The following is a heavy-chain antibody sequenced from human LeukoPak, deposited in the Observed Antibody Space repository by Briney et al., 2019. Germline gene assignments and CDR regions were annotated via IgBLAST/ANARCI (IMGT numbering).Heavy chain of an antibody. CDR3: ARGRRRYSYGYLFDY. CDR1: GYTFTGYY. Sequence: ASVKVSCKASGYTFTGYYMHWVRQAPGQGLEWMGWINPKRGDTNYAQKFQGRVTMTRDTSISTAYMELSRLRSDDTAVYYCARGRRRYSYGYLFDYWGQGTLVTVSS. V-gene: IGHV1-2*02. CDR2: INPKRGDT. J-gene: IGHJ4*02. D-gene: IGHD5-18*01.